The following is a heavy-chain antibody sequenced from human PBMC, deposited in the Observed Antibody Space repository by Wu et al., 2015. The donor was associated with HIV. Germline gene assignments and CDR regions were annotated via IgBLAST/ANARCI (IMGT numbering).Heavy chain of an antibody. D-gene: IGHD3-16*01. CDR2: IIPILGTT. V-gene: IGHV1-69*12. CDR1: GGTFSSYA. CDR3: ARDSFLGDRDYYYYYMDV. Sequence: QVQLVQSGAEVKKPGSSVKVSCKASGGTFSSYAISWVRQAPGQGLEWMGGIIPILGTTDYAQKLQGRVTITADESTSTAYMELSSLKSEDTALYYCARDSFLGDRDYYYYYMDVWGKGTTVTVSS. J-gene: IGHJ6*03.